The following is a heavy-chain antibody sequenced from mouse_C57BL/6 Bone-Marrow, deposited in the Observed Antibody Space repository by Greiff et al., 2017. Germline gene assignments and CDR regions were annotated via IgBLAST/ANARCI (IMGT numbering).Heavy chain of an antibody. Sequence: EVQLQQSGPVLVKPGASVKMSCKASGYTFTDYYMNWVKQSHGKSLEWIGVINPYDGGTSYNQKFKGKATLTVDKSSSTAYMELNILTSEYSAVYYCARWGTWTFFYYCGQGTTLTVSS. CDR2: INPYDGGT. CDR3: ARWGTWTFFYY. CDR1: GYTFTDYY. V-gene: IGHV1-19*01. J-gene: IGHJ2*01.